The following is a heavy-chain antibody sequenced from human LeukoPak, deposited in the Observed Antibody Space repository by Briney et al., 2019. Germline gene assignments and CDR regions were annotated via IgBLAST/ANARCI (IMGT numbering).Heavy chain of an antibody. J-gene: IGHJ4*02. V-gene: IGHV3-21*01. Sequence: GGSLRLSCAASGFTFTRYTMNWVREAPGKGLEWVSSIGSSSTFIYYADSVKGRFTISRDDAKNSLFLQMNSLRADDTAVYYCAKAHPGFDYWGQGTLVTVSS. CDR3: AKAHPGFDY. CDR2: IGSSSTFI. CDR1: GFTFTRYT.